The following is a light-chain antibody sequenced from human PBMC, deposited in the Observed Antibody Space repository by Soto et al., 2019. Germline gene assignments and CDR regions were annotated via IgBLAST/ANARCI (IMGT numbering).Light chain of an antibody. Sequence: QSVLTQPASVSGSPGQSITISYTGTSSDSGGYNFVSWYHQHPGKAPKLMIYEVSNRPSGVSDRFSGSKSGNTASLTISGLQAEDEADYYCSSFRSGTTLFGTGTKV. CDR1: SSDSGGYNF. J-gene: IGLJ1*01. V-gene: IGLV2-14*01. CDR3: SSFRSGTTL. CDR2: EVS.